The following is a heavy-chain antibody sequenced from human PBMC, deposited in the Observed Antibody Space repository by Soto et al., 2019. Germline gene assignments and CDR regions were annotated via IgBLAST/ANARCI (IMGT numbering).Heavy chain of an antibody. CDR2: IYHSGST. Sequence: SETLSLTCAVSGGSISSGGYSWSWVRQPPGKGLEWIGYIYHSGSTYYNPSLKSRVTISVDNAKNSLYLQMNSLRAEDTAVYYCARVPWIRPRNWFDPWGQGTLVTVSS. CDR1: GGSISSGGYS. D-gene: IGHD5-18*01. CDR3: ARVPWIRPRNWFDP. V-gene: IGHV4-30-2*01. J-gene: IGHJ5*02.